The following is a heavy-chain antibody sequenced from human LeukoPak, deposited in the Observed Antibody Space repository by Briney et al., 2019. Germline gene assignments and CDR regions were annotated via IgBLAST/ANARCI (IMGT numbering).Heavy chain of an antibody. J-gene: IGHJ4*02. CDR2: IYTGGTT. CDR1: GFSVGSNY. CDR3: AREGRFQSFDY. V-gene: IGHV3-53*01. Sequence: PGGSLRLSCAASGFSVGSNYMSWVRQAPGKGLEWVSVIYTGGTTRYAESVMGRFTISRDDSHNTVHLHMSGLRAEDTAVYYCAREGRFQSFDYWGQGTLVAVSS.